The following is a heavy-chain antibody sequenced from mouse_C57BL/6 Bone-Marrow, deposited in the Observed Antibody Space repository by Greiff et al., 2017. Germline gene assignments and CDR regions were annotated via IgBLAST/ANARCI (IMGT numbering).Heavy chain of an antibody. Sequence: EVQRVESGGGLVQPGGSLKLSCAASGFTFSDAWMDWVRQSPEKGLEWVAEIRNKANNHATSYAESVKGRFSISSDDSKRSYYQQMNSLRAEDTVIYYWTRGGYYAFFDYWGQGTTLTVSS. CDR2: IRNKANNHAT. J-gene: IGHJ2*01. V-gene: IGHV6-6*01. CDR1: GFTFSDAW. D-gene: IGHD2-3*01. CDR3: TRGGYYAFFDY.